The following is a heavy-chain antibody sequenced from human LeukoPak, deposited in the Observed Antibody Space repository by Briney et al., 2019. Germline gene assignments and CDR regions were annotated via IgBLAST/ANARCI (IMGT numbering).Heavy chain of an antibody. CDR3: ARDPKLAATGTGDAFDI. Sequence: GASVKVSCKASGYTFTSYGISWVRQAPGQGLEWMGWISAYNGNTNYAQKLQGRVTITAEKSTSTAYMELSSLRSEDTAVYYCARDPKLAATGTGDAFDIWGQGTVVTVSS. CDR2: ISAYNGNT. D-gene: IGHD6-13*01. V-gene: IGHV1-18*01. CDR1: GYTFTSYG. J-gene: IGHJ3*02.